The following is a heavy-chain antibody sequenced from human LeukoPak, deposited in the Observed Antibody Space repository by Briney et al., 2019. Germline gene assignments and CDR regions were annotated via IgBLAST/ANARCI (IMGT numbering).Heavy chain of an antibody. J-gene: IGHJ3*02. V-gene: IGHV3-33*01. CDR3: ARDRSDILTGSARKVHGDAFDI. D-gene: IGHD3-9*01. Sequence: PGGSLRLSCAASGFTFSSYGMHWVRQAPGKGLEWVAVIWYDGSNKYYADSVKGRFTISRDNSKNTLYLQMNSLRAEDTAVYYCARDRSDILTGSARKVHGDAFDIWGQGTMVPVSS. CDR1: GFTFSSYG. CDR2: IWYDGSNK.